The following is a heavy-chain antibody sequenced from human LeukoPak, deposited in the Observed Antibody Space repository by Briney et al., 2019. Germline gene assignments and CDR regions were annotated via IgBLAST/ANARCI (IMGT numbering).Heavy chain of an antibody. CDR2: IYYSGST. J-gene: IGHJ4*02. D-gene: IGHD1-26*01. CDR3: ARSLPGWEPPIPYYFDY. CDR1: GGSISSYY. Sequence: SETLSLTCTVSGGSISSYYWSWIRHPPGKGLEWIGYIYYSGSTNYNPSLETRLNMSVDTYKNQFSLKLSSVTAADTAVYYCARSLPGWEPPIPYYFDYWGQGTLVTVSS. V-gene: IGHV4-59*01.